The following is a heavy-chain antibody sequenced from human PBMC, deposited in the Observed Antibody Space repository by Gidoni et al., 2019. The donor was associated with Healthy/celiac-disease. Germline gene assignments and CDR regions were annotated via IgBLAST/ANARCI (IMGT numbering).Heavy chain of an antibody. V-gene: IGHV4-4*07. J-gene: IGHJ4*02. Sequence: QVQLQESGPGLVKPSETLSLTCTVSGGSISSYYWSWIRQTAGKGLEWIGRIYTGGSTNYNPPLKSRVTMSVDTSKNQFSLKLSSVTAADTAVYYCARDGPRYCSSTSCQGFDYWGQGTLVTVSS. CDR2: IYTGGST. CDR3: ARDGPRYCSSTSCQGFDY. CDR1: GGSISSYY. D-gene: IGHD2-2*01.